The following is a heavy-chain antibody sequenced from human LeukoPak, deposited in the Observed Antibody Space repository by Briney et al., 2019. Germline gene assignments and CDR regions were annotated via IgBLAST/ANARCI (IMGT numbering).Heavy chain of an antibody. CDR2: MYDSGST. CDR1: GGSISSYY. Sequence: KPSETLSLTCTVSGGSISSYYWSWIRQPPGKGLEWIGYMYDSGSTNYNPSLKSRVTISVDTSKNQFSLKLSSVTAADTAVFYCASLTTADAFDIWGQGTMVTVSS. CDR3: ASLTTADAFDI. J-gene: IGHJ3*02. V-gene: IGHV4-59*01. D-gene: IGHD3-22*01.